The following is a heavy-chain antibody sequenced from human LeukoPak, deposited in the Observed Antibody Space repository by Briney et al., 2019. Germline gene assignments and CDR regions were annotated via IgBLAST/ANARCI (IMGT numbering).Heavy chain of an antibody. CDR1: GGTFSSYA. V-gene: IGHV1-69*01. J-gene: IGHJ4*02. Sequence: SVKVSCKASGGTFSSYAISWVRQAPGQGLEWMGGIIPIFGTANYAQKFRGRVTITADESTSTAYMELSSLRSEDTAVYYCARDGYSEMAAFDYWGQGTLVTVSS. CDR2: IIPIFGTA. CDR3: ARDGYSEMAAFDY. D-gene: IGHD5-24*01.